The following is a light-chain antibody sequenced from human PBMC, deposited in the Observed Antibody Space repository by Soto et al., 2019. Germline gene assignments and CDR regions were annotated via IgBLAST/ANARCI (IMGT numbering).Light chain of an antibody. V-gene: IGKV3-15*01. J-gene: IGKJ1*01. CDR2: GAS. CDR1: QSVSSN. Sequence: EMVIKHSPATLSVSPEERATLSCRASQSVSSNLAWYQQKPGQAPRLLIYGASARATGIPARFSGSGSGTEFTLTISSLQSEDFAVYYCQQDNNLPQTFGQGTMVDNK. CDR3: QQDNNLPQT.